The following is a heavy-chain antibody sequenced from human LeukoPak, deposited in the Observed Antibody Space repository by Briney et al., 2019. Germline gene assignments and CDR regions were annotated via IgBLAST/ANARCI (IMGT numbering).Heavy chain of an antibody. Sequence: GGSLRLSCAASGFTVSSNYMSWVRQAPGKGLEWVSVIYSGGSTYYADSVKGRFTISRDNSKNTLYLQMNSLRAEDTAVYYCARAPSPVAYYYYMDVWGKGTTVTISS. CDR3: ARAPSPVAYYYYMDV. J-gene: IGHJ6*03. CDR1: GFTVSSNY. V-gene: IGHV3-66*01. CDR2: IYSGGST. D-gene: IGHD6-19*01.